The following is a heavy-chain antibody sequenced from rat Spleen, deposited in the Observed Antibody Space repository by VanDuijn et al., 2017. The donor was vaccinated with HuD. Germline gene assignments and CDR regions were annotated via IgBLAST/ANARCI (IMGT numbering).Heavy chain of an antibody. CDR2: ISTSGGNT. J-gene: IGHJ2*01. D-gene: IGHD1-4*01. Sequence: EVQLMESGGGLVQPGRSMKLSCAASGFTFSSFPMAWVRQAPTKGLEWVASISTSGGNTYYRDSVKGRFTISRDNAKNTLYLQMDSLRSEDTATYYCARETGYNSYFDYWGQGVMVTVSS. V-gene: IGHV5-46*01. CDR1: GFTFSSFP. CDR3: ARETGYNSYFDY.